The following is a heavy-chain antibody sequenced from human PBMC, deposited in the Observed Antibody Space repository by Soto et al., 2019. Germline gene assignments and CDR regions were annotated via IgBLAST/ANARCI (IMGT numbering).Heavy chain of an antibody. J-gene: IGHJ3*02. D-gene: IGHD2-21*02. V-gene: IGHV4-30-4*01. Sequence: TLALTLAFCGGSIISGGYYWTSVPPPPGKGLEWIGYIYYSGSNYYNPSLKSRVTISVDTSKNQFSLKLSSVTAADTAVYYCARGTALAKWGAFDIWGQGTMVTVSS. CDR1: GGSIISGGYY. CDR2: IYYSGSN. CDR3: ARGTALAKWGAFDI.